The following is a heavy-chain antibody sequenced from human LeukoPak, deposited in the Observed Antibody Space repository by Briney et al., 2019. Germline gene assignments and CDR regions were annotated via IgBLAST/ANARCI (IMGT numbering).Heavy chain of an antibody. J-gene: IGHJ4*02. D-gene: IGHD6-19*01. Sequence: GGSLRLSCAASGFTFSSYSMNWVRQAPGKGLEWVSSISSSSSYIYYADSVKGRFTISRDNAKNSLYLQMNSLRAEDTAVHYCASSTIAVAALNYWGQGTLVTVSS. CDR2: ISSSSSYI. CDR3: ASSTIAVAALNY. V-gene: IGHV3-21*01. CDR1: GFTFSSYS.